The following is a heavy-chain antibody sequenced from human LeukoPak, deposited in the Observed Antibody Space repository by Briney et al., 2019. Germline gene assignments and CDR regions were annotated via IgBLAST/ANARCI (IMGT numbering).Heavy chain of an antibody. CDR3: ARDPGPYSGSLY. V-gene: IGHV1-2*02. D-gene: IGHD1-26*01. J-gene: IGHJ4*02. CDR2: INPNNGGT. Sequence: ASVKVSCKASGYTFTGYYIHWVRQAPGQGLEWMGWINPNNGGTNYAQNFQGRVTVTRDTSITTAYMELSRLRSDDRAVYYCARDPGPYSGSLYWGQGTLVTVSS. CDR1: GYTFTGYY.